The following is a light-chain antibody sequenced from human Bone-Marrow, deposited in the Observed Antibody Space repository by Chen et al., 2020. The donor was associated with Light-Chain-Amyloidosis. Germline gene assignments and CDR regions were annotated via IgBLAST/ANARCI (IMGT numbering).Light chain of an antibody. CDR2: EVT. V-gene: IGLV2-14*01. CDR3: SSYTITNTLV. Sequence: QSARTKPASVSGSPGQSIPIPCTGTSSDVGGVNHVSWYQQHPDKAPKLMIYEVTNRPSWVPDRFSGSKSDNTASLTISGLQTEDEADYFCSSYTITNTLVFGSGTRVTVL. CDR1: SSDVGGVNH. J-gene: IGLJ1*01.